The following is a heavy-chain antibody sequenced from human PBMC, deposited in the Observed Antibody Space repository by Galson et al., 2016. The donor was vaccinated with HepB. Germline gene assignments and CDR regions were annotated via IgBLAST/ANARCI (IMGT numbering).Heavy chain of an antibody. J-gene: IGHJ3*02. CDR3: ARTRRYYSFWSGSDAFDI. CDR2: IDWDDNK. CDR1: GFSLSASEMC. Sequence: PALVTPTQTLTLTCTFSGFSLSASEMCVSWIRQPPGQALEWLALIDWDDNKYYSQSLKTRLTIAKDTSKNQVVLTMTNTDPVDTGTYYCARTRRYYSFWSGSDAFDIWGQGTVVTVSS. D-gene: IGHD3-3*01. V-gene: IGHV2-70*01.